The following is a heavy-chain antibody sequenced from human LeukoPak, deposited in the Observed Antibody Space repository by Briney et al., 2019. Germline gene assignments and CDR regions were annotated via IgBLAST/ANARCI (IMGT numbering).Heavy chain of an antibody. V-gene: IGHV3-21*01. CDR3: ARPGLSQGAFDI. CDR2: ISSSSSYI. D-gene: IGHD1-14*01. CDR1: GFTFSSYS. Sequence: PGGSLRLSCAASGFTFSSYSMNWVRQAPGKGLEWVSSISSSSSYIYYADSVKGRFTISRDNAKNSLYLQMNSLRAEDTAVYYCARPGLSQGAFDIWGQGTMVTVSS. J-gene: IGHJ3*02.